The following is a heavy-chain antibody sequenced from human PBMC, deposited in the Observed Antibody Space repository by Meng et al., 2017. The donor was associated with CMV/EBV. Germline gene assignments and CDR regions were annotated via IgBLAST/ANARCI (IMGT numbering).Heavy chain of an antibody. CDR1: GYSFTSYW. V-gene: IGHV5-51*01. J-gene: IGHJ3*02. CDR3: ASQGLNDYYDAGMGAFDI. Sequence: GESLRLSCKGSGYSFTSYWIGWVRQMPGKGLEWMGIIYPGDSDTRYSPSFQGQVTISADKSISTAYLQWSSLKASDTAMYHCASQGLNDYYDAGMGAFDIWGQGTMVTVSS. D-gene: IGHD3-10*01. CDR2: IYPGDSDT.